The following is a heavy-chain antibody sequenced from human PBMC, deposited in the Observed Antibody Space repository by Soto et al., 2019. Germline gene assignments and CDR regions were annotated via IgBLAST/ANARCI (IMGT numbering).Heavy chain of an antibody. J-gene: IGHJ4*02. Sequence: PGGSLRLSCAASGFTFSSYGMHWVRQAPGKGLEWVAVISYDGSNKYYADSVKGRFTISRDNSKNTLYLQMNSLRAEDTAVYYCAKDFALGPSMNDYWGQGTLVTVSS. CDR3: AKDFALGPSMNDY. V-gene: IGHV3-30*18. D-gene: IGHD2-2*01. CDR1: GFTFSSYG. CDR2: ISYDGSNK.